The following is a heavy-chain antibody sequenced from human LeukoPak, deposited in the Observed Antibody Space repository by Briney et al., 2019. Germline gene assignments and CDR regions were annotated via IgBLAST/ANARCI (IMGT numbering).Heavy chain of an antibody. J-gene: IGHJ4*02. CDR1: GYTFTGYY. V-gene: IGHV1-2*02. D-gene: IGHD3-16*02. CDR3: ARGRHSYDYVWGSYRPPVD. CDR2: INPNSGGT. Sequence: ASVKVSCKASGYTFTGYYMHWVRQAPGQGLEWMGWINPNSGGTNYAQKFQGRVTMTTDTSTSTAYMELRSLRSDDTAVYYCARGRHSYDYVWGSYRPPVDWGQGTLVTVSS.